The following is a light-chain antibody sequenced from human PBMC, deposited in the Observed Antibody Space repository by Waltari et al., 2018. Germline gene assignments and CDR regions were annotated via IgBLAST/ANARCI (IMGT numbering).Light chain of an antibody. CDR2: DSS. V-gene: IGLV2-14*03. CDR3: ISYSSASTGHVA. CDR1: NSDIGNYKY. Sequence: QSALTQPASVSGSPGQSIIISCTGSNSDIGNYKYVSWNQHHPGKAPKLIIYDSSNRPSGVSGLCSGSRSCNSASRTISGLQTDDEADYYCISYSSASTGHVALGGGTKLTVL. J-gene: IGLJ2*01.